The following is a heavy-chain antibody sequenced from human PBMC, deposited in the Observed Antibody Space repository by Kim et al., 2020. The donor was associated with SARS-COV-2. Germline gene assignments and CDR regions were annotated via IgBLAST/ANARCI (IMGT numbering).Heavy chain of an antibody. CDR3: AKVGGYDILTGYYTGFDP. J-gene: IGHJ5*02. CDR2: IIGSGGST. Sequence: GGSLRLSCAASGFTFSSYAMSWVRQAPGKGLEWVSAIIGSGGSTYYADSVKGRFTISRDNSKNTLYLQMNSLRAEDTAVYYCAKVGGYDILTGYYTGFDPWGPGTLVTVSS. V-gene: IGHV3-23*01. CDR1: GFTFSSYA. D-gene: IGHD3-9*01.